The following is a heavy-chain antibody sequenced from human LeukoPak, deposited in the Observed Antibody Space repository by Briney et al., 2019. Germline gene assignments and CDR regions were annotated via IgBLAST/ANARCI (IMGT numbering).Heavy chain of an antibody. Sequence: PGGSLRLSCAASGFTFSSYWMSWVRQAPGKGLEWVANIKQDGSEKYYVDSVKGRLTISRDNAKNSLYLQMNSLRAEDTAVYYCARGRAPTYYYDCSGYPDYFDYWGQGTLVTVSS. CDR3: ARGRAPTYYYDCSGYPDYFDY. CDR1: GFTFSSYW. D-gene: IGHD3-22*01. V-gene: IGHV3-7*01. J-gene: IGHJ4*02. CDR2: IKQDGSEK.